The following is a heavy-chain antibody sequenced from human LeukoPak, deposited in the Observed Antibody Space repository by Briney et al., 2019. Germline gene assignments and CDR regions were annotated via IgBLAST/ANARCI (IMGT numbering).Heavy chain of an antibody. V-gene: IGHV4-30-2*01. CDR3: ARGNYRSSTSCYTPFDY. D-gene: IGHD2-2*02. J-gene: IGHJ4*02. CDR1: GGSISSGGYS. Sequence: KTSETLSLTCAVSGGSISSGGYSWSWIRQPPGKGLEWIGYIYHSGSTYYNPSLKSRVTISVDRSKNQFSLKLSSVTAADTAVYYCARGNYRSSTSCYTPFDYWGQGTLVTVSS. CDR2: IYHSGST.